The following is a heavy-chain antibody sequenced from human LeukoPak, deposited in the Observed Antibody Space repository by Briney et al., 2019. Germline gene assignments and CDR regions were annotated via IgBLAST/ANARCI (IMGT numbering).Heavy chain of an antibody. J-gene: IGHJ4*02. Sequence: QPGGSLRLSCAASGFTFSSYAMSWVRQAPGKGLEWVSAISGGGGSTYYADSVKGRFTISRDNSKNTLYLQMNSLRAEDTAVYYCAKRASWDIVVVPAAYYFDYWGQGTLVTVSS. CDR3: AKRASWDIVVVPAAYYFDY. D-gene: IGHD2-2*01. V-gene: IGHV3-23*01. CDR1: GFTFSSYA. CDR2: ISGGGGST.